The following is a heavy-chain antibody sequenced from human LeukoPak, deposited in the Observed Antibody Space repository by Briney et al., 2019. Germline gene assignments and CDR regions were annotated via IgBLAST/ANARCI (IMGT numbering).Heavy chain of an antibody. V-gene: IGHV3-48*02. CDR1: GFTFSSYS. CDR3: ASSGSYRFDY. D-gene: IGHD1-26*01. CDR2: ITASGTAM. Sequence: PGGSLRLSCAASGFTFSSYSMNWVRQAPGKGLEWVSRITASGTAMFYADSVKGRFTISRDNVKNSLYLQMNSLRDEDTAVYYCASSGSYRFDYWGQGTLVTVSS. J-gene: IGHJ4*02.